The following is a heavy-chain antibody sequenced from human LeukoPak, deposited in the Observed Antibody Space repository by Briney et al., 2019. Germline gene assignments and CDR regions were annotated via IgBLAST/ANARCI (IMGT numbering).Heavy chain of an antibody. J-gene: IGHJ4*02. CDR1: GGSISSYY. CDR2: IYYSGST. CDR3: ARDRNYYHR. V-gene: IGHV4-59*01. Sequence: SETLSLTCTVSGGSISSYYWSWLRQPPGKGLEWIGYIYYSGSTNYNPSLKSRVTISVDTSKNQFSLKLSSVTAADTAVYYCARDRNYYHRWGQGTLVTVSS. D-gene: IGHD3-10*01.